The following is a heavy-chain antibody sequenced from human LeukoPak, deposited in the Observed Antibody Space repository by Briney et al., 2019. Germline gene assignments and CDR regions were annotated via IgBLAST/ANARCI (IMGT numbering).Heavy chain of an antibody. D-gene: IGHD6-13*01. CDR1: GYSFTSYW. V-gene: IGHV5-51*01. J-gene: IGHJ4*02. CDR3: ARPEGIEAALVQWIDY. CDR2: IYLGDSDN. Sequence: GESLKISCKGSGYSFTSYWIGWVRKMPGKGLEWMGIIYLGDSDNTNSPSFQGQVTISAEKSISTAYLQWSSLKATTPATYSCARPEGIEAALVQWIDYWGQGTLVTVPS.